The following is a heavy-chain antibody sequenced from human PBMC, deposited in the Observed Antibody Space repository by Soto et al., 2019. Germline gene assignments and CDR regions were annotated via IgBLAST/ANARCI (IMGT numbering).Heavy chain of an antibody. D-gene: IGHD3-10*01. J-gene: IGHJ4*02. Sequence: QVQLVQSGAEVKKPGASVKVSCKASGYTFTGYYIHWVRQAPGQGLEWMGWINPNSGGTNSAQKFQGRVTMTRDTSISHAYMELSSLTSDDKAVYYCARKTDGSGTHPRACYFDYWGQGTLVTLSS. CDR3: ARKTDGSGTHPRACYFDY. CDR2: INPNSGGT. V-gene: IGHV1-2*02. CDR1: GYTFTGYY.